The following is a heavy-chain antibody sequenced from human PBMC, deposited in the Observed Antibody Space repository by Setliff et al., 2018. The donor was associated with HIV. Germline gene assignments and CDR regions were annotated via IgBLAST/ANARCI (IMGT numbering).Heavy chain of an antibody. CDR2: IYWDDDK. CDR1: GFSITTSGVG. D-gene: IGHD1-1*01. V-gene: IGHV2-5*02. J-gene: IGHJ3*02. Sequence: SGPTLVNPSQTVTLTCSLSGFSITTSGVGVGWVRQPPGKALEWLALIYWDDDKRYSPSLRSRLTIIKDTSRNQVVLTMTNVDPVDTATYYCARETGATAFDIWGQGTLVTVSS. CDR3: ARETGATAFDI.